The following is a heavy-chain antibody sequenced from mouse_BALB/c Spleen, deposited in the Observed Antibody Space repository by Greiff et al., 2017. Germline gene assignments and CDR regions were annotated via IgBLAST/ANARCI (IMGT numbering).Heavy chain of an antibody. CDR1: GYAFSSSW. CDR3: ARSGLRRNYAMDY. Sequence: VQLHQSGPELVKPGASVKISCKASGYAFSSSWMNWVKQRPGQGLEWIGRIYPGDGDTNYNGKFKGKATLTADKSSSTAYMQLSSLTSVDSAVYFCARSGLRRNYAMDYWGQGTSVTVSS. J-gene: IGHJ4*01. CDR2: IYPGDGDT. V-gene: IGHV1-82*01. D-gene: IGHD2-4*01.